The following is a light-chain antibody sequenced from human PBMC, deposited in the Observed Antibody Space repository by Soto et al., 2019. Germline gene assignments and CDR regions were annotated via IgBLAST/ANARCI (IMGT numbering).Light chain of an antibody. J-gene: IGKJ4*01. V-gene: IGKV3-20*01. Sequence: DMVLTQSPGTLSLSPGERATLSCRASQSVSSSYLAWYQQKPGQAPRLLIYGASSRATGIPDRFSGSGSGKDFSLTISRLEPEDFAVYYCQKYGSLPLTFGGGTKVEIK. CDR2: GAS. CDR3: QKYGSLPLT. CDR1: QSVSSSY.